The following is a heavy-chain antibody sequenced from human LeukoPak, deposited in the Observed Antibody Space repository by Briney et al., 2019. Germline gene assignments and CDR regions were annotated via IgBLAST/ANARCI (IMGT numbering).Heavy chain of an antibody. V-gene: IGHV1-69*10. Sequence: ASVKVSCKASGGTFSSYAISWVRQALGQGLEWMGGIIPIFGIANYAQKFQGRVTITADKSTSTAYMELSSLRSEDTAVYYCARVPRVPGFGVDYYYYGMDVWGQGTTVTVSS. D-gene: IGHD2-2*01. CDR3: ARVPRVPGFGVDYYYYGMDV. CDR2: IIPIFGIA. CDR1: GGTFSSYA. J-gene: IGHJ6*02.